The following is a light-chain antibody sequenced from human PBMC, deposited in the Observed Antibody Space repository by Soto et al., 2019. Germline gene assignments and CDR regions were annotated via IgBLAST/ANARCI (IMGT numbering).Light chain of an antibody. J-gene: IGKJ1*01. Sequence: DNVLTQSPDTLSVSPGDRATLSCRASRIIGHNYLAWYQQKPDQAPRLLIYATSTRATGIPDRFSGSGSVTDFTLTISRLEPEDFAVYYCQQFGISPWTFGQGTKVEIK. V-gene: IGKV3-20*01. CDR2: ATS. CDR1: RIIGHNY. CDR3: QQFGISPWT.